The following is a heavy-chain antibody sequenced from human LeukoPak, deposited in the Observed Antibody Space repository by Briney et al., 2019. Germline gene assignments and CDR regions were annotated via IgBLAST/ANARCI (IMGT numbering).Heavy chain of an antibody. D-gene: IGHD6-19*01. CDR3: ARRYSSGWYLGYFDS. CDR1: GGSISSYY. J-gene: IGHJ4*02. Sequence: KTSETLSLTCTVSGGSISSYYWSWIRQPPGKGLEWIGYISYSGSTNYNPSLKSRVTISIDTSKNQFSLKLSSVTAADTAVYYCARRYSSGWYLGYFDSWGQGTLVTVSS. V-gene: IGHV4-59*08. CDR2: ISYSGST.